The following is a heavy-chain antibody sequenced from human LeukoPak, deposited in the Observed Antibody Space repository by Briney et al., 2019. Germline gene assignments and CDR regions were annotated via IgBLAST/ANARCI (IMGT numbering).Heavy chain of an antibody. V-gene: IGHV1-2*06. CDR2: INPNSGGT. Sequence: ASVKVSCKASGYTFTGYYMHWVRQAPGQGLEWMGRINPNSGGTNYAQKFQGRVTMTRDTSISTAYMELSRLRSDDTAVYYCARLPYYYYYMDVWGKGTTVTVSS. J-gene: IGHJ6*03. CDR1: GYTFTGYY. CDR3: ARLPYYYYYMDV.